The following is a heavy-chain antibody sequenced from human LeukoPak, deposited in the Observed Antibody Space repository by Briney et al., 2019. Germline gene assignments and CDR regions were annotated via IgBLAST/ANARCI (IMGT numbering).Heavy chain of an antibody. D-gene: IGHD3-10*01. CDR3: ARVGREVATEDY. Sequence: GGSLRLSCAASGFTFSSYWMHWVRHAPEKGLVWVSRINSDGSSTSYADSVKGRFTISRDNAKNTLYLQMNSLRAEDTAVYYCARVGREVATEDYWGQGTLVTVSS. V-gene: IGHV3-74*01. CDR2: INSDGSST. CDR1: GFTFSSYW. J-gene: IGHJ4*02.